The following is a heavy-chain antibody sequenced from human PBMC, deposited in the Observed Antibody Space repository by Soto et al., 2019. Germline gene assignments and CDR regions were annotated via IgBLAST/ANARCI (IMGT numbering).Heavy chain of an antibody. CDR3: PRGDRGAFDP. Sequence: EVQLVESEGGLVQPGGSLRLSCAASGFTFSYYWMHWVRQAPGQGLVWVSRIHSDGSSTTYADAVKGRFTISRDNAKNTLYLKMNSVRAEDTAVYYCPRGDRGAFDPWGQGPRVTVSS. CDR1: GFTFSYYW. J-gene: IGHJ3*01. D-gene: IGHD2-21*02. V-gene: IGHV3-74*01. CDR2: IHSDGSST.